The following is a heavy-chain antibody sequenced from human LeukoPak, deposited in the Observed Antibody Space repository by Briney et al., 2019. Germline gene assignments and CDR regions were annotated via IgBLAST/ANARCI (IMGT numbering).Heavy chain of an antibody. V-gene: IGHV3-23*01. CDR1: GFTFSSYG. D-gene: IGHD5-12*01. J-gene: IGHJ5*02. CDR2: ISGSGGST. CDR3: AKDQGYSGYDSVNWFDH. Sequence: GGSLRLACAASGFTFSSYGMSWVRQAPGKGLEWVSAISGSGGSTYYADCVKGRFTISRDNSKNTLYLQMNSLRAEDTAVYYCAKDQGYSGYDSVNWFDHWGQGTMVTVSS.